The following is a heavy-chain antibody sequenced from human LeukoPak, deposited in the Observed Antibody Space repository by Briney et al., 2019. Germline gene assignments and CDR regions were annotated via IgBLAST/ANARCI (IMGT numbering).Heavy chain of an antibody. CDR3: ARGKRYYDILTGYYNGHFDY. V-gene: IGHV4-61*01. CDR1: GGSVSSGSYY. J-gene: IGHJ4*02. Sequence: SETLSLTCTVSGGSVSSGSYYWSWIRQPPGEGLEWIGYIYYSGSTNYTPSLKSRVTISVDTSKNQFSLKLSSVTAADTAVYYCARGKRYYDILTGYYNGHFDYWGQGTLVTVSS. CDR2: IYYSGST. D-gene: IGHD3-9*01.